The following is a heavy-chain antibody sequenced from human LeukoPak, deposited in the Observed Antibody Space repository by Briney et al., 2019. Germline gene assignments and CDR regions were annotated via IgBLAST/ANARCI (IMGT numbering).Heavy chain of an antibody. Sequence: ASVKVSCKASGYTFTSYAMHWVRQAPGQRLEWMGWINAGNGNTKYPQKFQGRVTITRDTSASTAYMELSSLRSEDTAVYYCAREHYQYYYDSSGYLDYWGQGTLVTVSS. CDR1: GYTFTSYA. D-gene: IGHD3-22*01. CDR3: AREHYQYYYDSSGYLDY. J-gene: IGHJ4*02. CDR2: INAGNGNT. V-gene: IGHV1-3*01.